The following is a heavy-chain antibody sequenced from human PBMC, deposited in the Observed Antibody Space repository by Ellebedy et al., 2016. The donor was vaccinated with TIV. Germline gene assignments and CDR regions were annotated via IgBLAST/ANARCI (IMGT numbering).Heavy chain of an antibody. CDR2: IYYSGST. V-gene: IGHV4-34*01. CDR1: GGSFSGYY. Sequence: SETLSLXCAVYGGSFSGYYWSWIRQPPGKGLEWIGSIYYSGSTYYNPSLKSRVTISVDTSKNQFSLKLSSVTAADTAVYYCARLPEDSSSWYVSYYYYYGMDVWGQGTTVTVSS. D-gene: IGHD6-13*01. CDR3: ARLPEDSSSWYVSYYYYYGMDV. J-gene: IGHJ6*02.